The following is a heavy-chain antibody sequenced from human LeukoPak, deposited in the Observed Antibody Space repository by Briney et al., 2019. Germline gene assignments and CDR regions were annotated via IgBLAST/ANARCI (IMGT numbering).Heavy chain of an antibody. CDR1: GFTFSSYG. D-gene: IGHD3-22*01. J-gene: IGHJ4*02. Sequence: PGRSLRLSCAASGFTFSSYGMHWVRQAPGKGLEWVAVISYDGSNKYYADSVKGRFTISRDNSKNTLYLQMNSLRAEDTAVYYCAKDREAYYYDSSGEFDYWGQGTLVTVSS. CDR2: ISYDGSNK. V-gene: IGHV3-30*18. CDR3: AKDREAYYYDSSGEFDY.